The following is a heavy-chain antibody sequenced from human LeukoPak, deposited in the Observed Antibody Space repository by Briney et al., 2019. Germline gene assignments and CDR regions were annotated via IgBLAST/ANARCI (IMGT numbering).Heavy chain of an antibody. Sequence: GSVKPSSDAYGDTFTREGGRWVGHAPGQMLERIGWISAYNGNTNYAQKLQGRVTMTTDTSTSTAYMELRSLRSDDTAVYYCASDTSSSCEAFDYWGQGTLVTVSS. CDR2: ISAYNGNT. J-gene: IGHJ4*02. CDR3: ASDTSSSCEAFDY. D-gene: IGHD6-13*01. CDR1: GDTFTREG. V-gene: IGHV1-18*01.